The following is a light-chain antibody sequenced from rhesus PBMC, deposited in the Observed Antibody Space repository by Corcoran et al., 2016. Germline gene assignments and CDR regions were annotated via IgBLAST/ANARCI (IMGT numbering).Light chain of an antibody. CDR1: QRVSSS. CDR2: GAS. V-gene: IGKV3-24*01. J-gene: IGKJ1*01. CDR3: LQHSNWPRT. Sequence: EIVMTQSPATLSLSPGERATLSCRASQRVSSSLAWYQQKPGQAPRLLIYGASSRATGIPDRFMGSGSGTDFTLTISSLEPEDVAVYYCLQHSNWPRTFGQGTKVEIK.